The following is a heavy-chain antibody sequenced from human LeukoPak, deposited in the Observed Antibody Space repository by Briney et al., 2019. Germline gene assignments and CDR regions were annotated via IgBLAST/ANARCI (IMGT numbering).Heavy chain of an antibody. Sequence: GGSLRLSSAASGFTFSSYAMHWVRQALGKGLEWVAVISYDGSNKYYADSVKGRFTISRDNSKNTLYLQMNSLRAEDAAVYYCARDRESGWDYFDYWGQGTLVTVSS. CDR1: GFTFSSYA. CDR3: ARDRESGWDYFDY. CDR2: ISYDGSNK. D-gene: IGHD6-19*01. J-gene: IGHJ4*02. V-gene: IGHV3-30-3*01.